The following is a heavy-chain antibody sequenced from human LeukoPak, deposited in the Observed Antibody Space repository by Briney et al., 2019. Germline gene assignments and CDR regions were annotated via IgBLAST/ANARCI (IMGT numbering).Heavy chain of an antibody. CDR2: INTDGSST. V-gene: IGHV3-74*01. J-gene: IGHJ5*02. Sequence: GGSLRLSCAASGFTFSNYWMFWVRQAPGKGLVWVSRINTDGSSTSYADSVKGRFTISRDNAKNTLYLQMSSLRAEDTAVYYCAREGAAATGTPRGQGTLVTVSS. CDR3: AREGAAATGTP. CDR1: GFTFSNYW. D-gene: IGHD6-13*01.